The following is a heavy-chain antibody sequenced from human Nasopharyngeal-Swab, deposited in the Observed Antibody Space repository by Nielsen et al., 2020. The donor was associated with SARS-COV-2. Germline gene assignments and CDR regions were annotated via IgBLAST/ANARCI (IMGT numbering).Heavy chain of an antibody. J-gene: IGHJ4*02. D-gene: IGHD1-26*01. CDR2: IYYGGST. CDR3: AREEQSFDY. Sequence: SETLSLTCTVSGGSISSYYWSWIRQPPGKGLQLIGYIYYGGSTNYNPSLKSRVTISVDTSKNQFSLKLSSVTAADTAVYYCAREEQSFDYWGQGTLVAVSS. V-gene: IGHV4-59*01. CDR1: GGSISSYY.